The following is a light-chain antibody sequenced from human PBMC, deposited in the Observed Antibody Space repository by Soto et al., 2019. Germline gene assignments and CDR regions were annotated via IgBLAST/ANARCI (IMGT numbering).Light chain of an antibody. CDR1: SGHSTYT. J-gene: IGLJ3*02. CDR3: ETWDSNTHAV. V-gene: IGLV4-60*03. CDR2: VERSGRN. Sequence: QLVLTQSSSASASLGSSVKITCTLSSGHSTYTIAWHQQQPGKAPRYLMKVERSGRNNKGSGVPDRFSGSSSGADRYLTISNLQSEDEADYYCETWDSNTHAVFGGGTKLTV.